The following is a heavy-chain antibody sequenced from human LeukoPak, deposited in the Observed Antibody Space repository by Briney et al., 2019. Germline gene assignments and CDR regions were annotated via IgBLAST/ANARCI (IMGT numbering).Heavy chain of an antibody. J-gene: IGHJ4*02. V-gene: IGHV1-2*02. D-gene: IGHD3-10*01. CDR2: INPNSGGT. Sequence: ASVKVSCKASGYTFTGYYMHWVRQAPGQGLEWMGWINPNSGGTNYAQKCQGRVTMTRDTSISTAYMELSRLRSDDTAVYYCARAIYGSWSGILPDYWGQGTLVTVSS. CDR1: GYTFTGYY. CDR3: ARAIYGSWSGILPDY.